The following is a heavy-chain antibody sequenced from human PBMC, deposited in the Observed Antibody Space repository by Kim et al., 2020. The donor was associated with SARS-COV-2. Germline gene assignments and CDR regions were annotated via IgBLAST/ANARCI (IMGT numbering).Heavy chain of an antibody. CDR2: IYYSGST. D-gene: IGHD6-13*01. V-gene: IGHV4-31*03. CDR1: GGSISSGGYY. Sequence: SETLSLTCTVSGGSISSGGYYWSWIRQHPGKGLEWIGYIYYSGSTYYNPSLKSRVTISVDTSKNQFSLKLSSVTAADTAVYYCARDVAAGGFFDYYYYGMDVWGQGTTVTVSS. J-gene: IGHJ6*02. CDR3: ARDVAAGGFFDYYYYGMDV.